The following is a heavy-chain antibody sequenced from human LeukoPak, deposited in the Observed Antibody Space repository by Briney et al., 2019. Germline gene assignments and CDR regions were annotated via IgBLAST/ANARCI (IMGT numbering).Heavy chain of an antibody. Sequence: SETLSLTCTVSGGSISSGSYYWSWIRQPAGKGLEWIGYIYYSGSTNYNPSLKSRVTISVDTSKNQFSLKLSSVTAADTAVYYCARDSRWRYYDSSGYHDAFDIWGQGTMVTVSS. D-gene: IGHD3-22*01. CDR2: IYYSGST. CDR3: ARDSRWRYYDSSGYHDAFDI. V-gene: IGHV4-61*10. CDR1: GGSISSGSYY. J-gene: IGHJ3*02.